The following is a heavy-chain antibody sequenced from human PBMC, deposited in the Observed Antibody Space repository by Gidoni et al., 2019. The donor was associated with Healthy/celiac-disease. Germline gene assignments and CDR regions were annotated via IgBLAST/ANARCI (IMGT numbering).Heavy chain of an antibody. J-gene: IGHJ4*02. Sequence: EVQLVESGGGLVQPGGSLSLSCAASGFTVSSHYMSWVRQAPGKGLEWVSVIYSGGSTYYADSVKGRFTISRDNSKNTLYLQMNSLRAEDTAVYYCARGQYYYDILTGYYPFDYWGQGTLVTVSS. CDR3: ARGQYYYDILTGYYPFDY. D-gene: IGHD3-9*01. CDR2: IYSGGST. V-gene: IGHV3-66*01. CDR1: GFTVSSHY.